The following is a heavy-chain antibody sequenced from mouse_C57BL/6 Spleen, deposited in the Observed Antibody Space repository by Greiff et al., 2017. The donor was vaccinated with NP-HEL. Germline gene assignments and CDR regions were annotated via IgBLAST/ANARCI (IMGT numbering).Heavy chain of an antibody. CDR1: GFTFSDYG. CDR3: ARELNRDFGYVDY. J-gene: IGHJ1*03. V-gene: IGHV5-17*01. Sequence: EVQLVESGGGLVKPGGSLKLSCAASGFTFSDYGMHWVRQAPEKGLEWVAYISSGSSNIYYADTVKGRFTISRDNAKNTLFLQMSSLRSEDTAMYYCARELNRDFGYVDYWGKGTTVTVSS. CDR2: ISSGSSNI. D-gene: IGHD4-1*01.